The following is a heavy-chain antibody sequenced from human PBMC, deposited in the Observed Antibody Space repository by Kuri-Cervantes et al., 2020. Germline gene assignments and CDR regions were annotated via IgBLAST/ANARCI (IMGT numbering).Heavy chain of an antibody. D-gene: IGHD2-2*01. Sequence: ASVKVSCKTSGYTFTTYYVHSVRQAPGQGLEWMGWSSPYNGNTNYAQKLQGRVTMTTDTSTRTANMELRGLRFDDTAVYYCARGADIVVVPATPDYYYYGLDVWGQGTTVTVSS. CDR3: ARGADIVVVPATPDYYYYGLDV. CDR2: SSPYNGNT. J-gene: IGHJ6*02. CDR1: GYTFTTYY. V-gene: IGHV1-18*04.